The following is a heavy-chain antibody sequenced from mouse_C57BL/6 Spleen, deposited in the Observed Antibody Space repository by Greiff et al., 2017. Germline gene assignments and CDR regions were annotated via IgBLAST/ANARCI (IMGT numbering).Heavy chain of an antibody. V-gene: IGHV5-4*01. CDR2: ISDGGSYT. J-gene: IGHJ2*01. D-gene: IGHD2-3*01. CDR1: GFTFSSYA. CDR3: ARDGDDGYSYYFDY. Sequence: EVKLMESGGGLVKPGGSLKLSCAASGFTFSSYAMSWVRQTPEKRLEWVATISDGGSYTYYPDNVKGRFTISRDNAKNNLYLQMSHLKSEDTAMYYCARDGDDGYSYYFDYWGQGTTLTVSS.